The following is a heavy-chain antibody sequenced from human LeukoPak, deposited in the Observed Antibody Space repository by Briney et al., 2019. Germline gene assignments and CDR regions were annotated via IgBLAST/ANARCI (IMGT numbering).Heavy chain of an antibody. CDR3: AKGPYYYDSSGYYPDAFDI. D-gene: IGHD3-22*01. J-gene: IGHJ3*02. CDR1: GFTFSGSA. CDR2: IRSKANSYAT. Sequence: GGSLRLSCAASGFTFSGSAMHWVRQASGKGLEWVGRIRSKANSYATAYAASVKGRFTISRDNSKNTLYLQMNSLRAEDTAVYYCAKGPYYYDSSGYYPDAFDIWGQGTMVTVSS. V-gene: IGHV3-73*01.